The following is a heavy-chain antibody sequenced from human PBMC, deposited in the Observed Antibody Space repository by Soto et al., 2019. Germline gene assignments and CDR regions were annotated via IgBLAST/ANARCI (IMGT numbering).Heavy chain of an antibody. CDR2: INHSGST. CDR1: GGSFSGYY. D-gene: IGHD1-7*01. V-gene: IGHV4-34*01. Sequence: PSETLSLTCAVYGGSFSGYYWSWIRQPPGKGLEWIGEINHSGSTNYNPSLKSRVTISVDTSKNQFSLKLSSVTAADTAVYYCARARIRTGITGTTYYYGMDVWGQGTTVTVSS. J-gene: IGHJ6*02. CDR3: ARARIRTGITGTTYYYGMDV.